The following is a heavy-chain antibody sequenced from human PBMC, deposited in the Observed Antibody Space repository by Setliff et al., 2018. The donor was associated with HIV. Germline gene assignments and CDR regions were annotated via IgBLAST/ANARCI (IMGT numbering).Heavy chain of an antibody. CDR2: TKNKDNSFTT. J-gene: IGHJ5*02. CDR3: AVWIREVIS. D-gene: IGHD3-10*01. Sequence: GGSLRLSCAASGFTFSDHYMDWVRQAPGKGLEWVGRTKNKDNSFTTEYAASVKGRFTISRDDSKNSLSLHMNSLKTEDTAVYYCAVWIREVISWGRGTLDTVSS. CDR1: GFTFSDHY. V-gene: IGHV3-72*01.